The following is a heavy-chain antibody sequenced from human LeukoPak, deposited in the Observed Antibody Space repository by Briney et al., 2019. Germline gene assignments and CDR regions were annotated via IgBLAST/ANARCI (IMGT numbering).Heavy chain of an antibody. J-gene: IGHJ4*02. CDR3: APRPDYGDY. CDR1: GFTFSSYA. V-gene: IGHV3-23*01. CDR2: ISGSGGNT. Sequence: GGTLSLSCAVSGFTFSSYAMSWVRQAPGKGLEWVSVISGSGGNTYYADSVKGRYTISRDNSKNTLYLQMNSLRAEDTAVYYCAPRPDYGDYWGQGTLVTVSS.